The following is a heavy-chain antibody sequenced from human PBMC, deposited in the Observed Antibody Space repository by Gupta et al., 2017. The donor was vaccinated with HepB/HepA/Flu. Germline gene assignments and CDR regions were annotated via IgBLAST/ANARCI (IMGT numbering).Heavy chain of an antibody. V-gene: IGHV2-70*15. CDR3: ARSVVGATTGWFDP. CDR1: GFSLNTIKMC. D-gene: IGHD1-26*01. CDR2: IHWDDDK. Sequence: QVTLRESGPALVKPTQTLTLTCTFSGFSLNTIKMCVNWIRQPPGKALEWLARIHWDDDKYYSTSLKTRLTISKDTSKNQVVLTMTNMDPVDTGTYYCARSVVGATTGWFDPWGQGTLVTVSS. J-gene: IGHJ5*02.